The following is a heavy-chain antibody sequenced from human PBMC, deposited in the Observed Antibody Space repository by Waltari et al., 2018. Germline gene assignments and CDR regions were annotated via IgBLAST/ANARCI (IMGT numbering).Heavy chain of an antibody. J-gene: IGHJ1*01. D-gene: IGHD5-12*01. CDR2: FYSGGRT. CDR3: ASGPGWLSH. Sequence: EVQLVEAGGALIQPGGSLRLSCTVSDYTVITPYMTWVRQPPGKGLEWVSVFYSGGRTYYADSVNGRCTISRDDRKNTLYLQMNSLRAEDAAVYYCASGPGWLSHWGQGTLVTVSS. V-gene: IGHV3-53*01. CDR1: DYTVITPY.